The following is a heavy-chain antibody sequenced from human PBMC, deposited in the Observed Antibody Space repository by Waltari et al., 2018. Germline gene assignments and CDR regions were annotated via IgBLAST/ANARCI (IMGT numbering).Heavy chain of an antibody. CDR2: IKSKTDGGTT. J-gene: IGHJ4*02. CDR1: GFTFSNAW. CDR3: TTDLGIAAAGTNLIDY. D-gene: IGHD6-13*01. V-gene: IGHV3-15*07. Sequence: EVQLVESGGGLVKPGGSLRLSCAASGFTFSNAWMNWVRQAPGKGLEGVGRIKSKTDGGTTDYAEPVKGRFTISRDDSKITLYLQMNSLKTEDTAVYYCTTDLGIAAAGTNLIDYWGQGTLVTVSS.